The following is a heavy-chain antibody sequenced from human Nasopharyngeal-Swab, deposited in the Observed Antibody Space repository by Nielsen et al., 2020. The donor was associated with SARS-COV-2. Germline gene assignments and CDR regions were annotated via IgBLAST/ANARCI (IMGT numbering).Heavy chain of an antibody. V-gene: IGHV4-39*01. Sequence: WIRQPPGKGLEWIGSIYYSGSTYYNPSLKSRATISIDTSKNQLSLEVTSVTVADTAVYYCARTHNWIDPWGQGTLVTVSS. CDR3: ARTHNWIDP. J-gene: IGHJ5*02. CDR2: IYYSGST.